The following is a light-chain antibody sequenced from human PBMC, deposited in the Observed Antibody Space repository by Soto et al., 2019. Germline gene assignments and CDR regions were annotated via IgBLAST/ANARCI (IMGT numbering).Light chain of an antibody. J-gene: IGLJ2*01. Sequence: QSALTLPASVSGSPGQSITISCTGTSSDVGSYNLVSWYQQHPGKAPKLMIYEVSKRPSGVSNRFSGSKSGNTASLTISGLQAEDEADYYCCSYAGSSTSVVFGGGTKLTVL. CDR1: SSDVGSYNL. V-gene: IGLV2-23*02. CDR2: EVS. CDR3: CSYAGSSTSVV.